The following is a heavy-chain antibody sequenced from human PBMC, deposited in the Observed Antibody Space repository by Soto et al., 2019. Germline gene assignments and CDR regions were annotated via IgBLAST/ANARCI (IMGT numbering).Heavy chain of an antibody. CDR1: GVSIGSHDW. Sequence: QVQLQESGPGLVKPSGTLSLTCAVSGVSIGSHDWWTWVRQPPGKGLEWIGESHQSGNTNYNSSLESRVTTSLDKSKHHFSLQLSSVTVADTAVYYCATRDTGRVYWGQGPLVTVSS. V-gene: IGHV4-4*02. J-gene: IGHJ4*02. CDR3: ATRDTGRVY. D-gene: IGHD5-18*01. CDR2: SHQSGNT.